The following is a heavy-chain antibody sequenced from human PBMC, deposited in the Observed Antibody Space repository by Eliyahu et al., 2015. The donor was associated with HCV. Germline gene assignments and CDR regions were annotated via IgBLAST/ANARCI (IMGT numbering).Heavy chain of an antibody. D-gene: IGHD6-19*01. CDR2: IHYRGGT. Sequence: QVQLQESGPGLVKPSETLSLTCTVSGGSITTYYWSWIRQPPGKGLEWIGYIHYRGGTNYHPSLKSRVTISVDTSKSQFSLNLTSVTAADTAVYYCASGGGGIAVAGTGGWFDPWGQGTLVTVSS. CDR3: ASGGGGIAVAGTGGWFDP. J-gene: IGHJ5*02. CDR1: GGSITTYY. V-gene: IGHV4-59*01.